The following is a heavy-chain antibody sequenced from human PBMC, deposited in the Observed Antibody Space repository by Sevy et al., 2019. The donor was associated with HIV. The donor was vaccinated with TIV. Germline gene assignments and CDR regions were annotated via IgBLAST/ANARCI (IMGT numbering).Heavy chain of an antibody. V-gene: IGHV3-7*03. D-gene: IGHD3-22*01. CDR1: EFTFSYYW. CDR2: IKQDGSEK. J-gene: IGHJ6*02. CDR3: GSGKFYSSSPAGMDV. Sequence: GGSLRLSCAASEFTFSYYWMSWVRQAPGKGLEWVANIKQDGSEKYYVDSVKGRFTISRDNAKNSLYLQMNSLRAEDTAMFYWGSGKFYSSSPAGMDVWGQGTTVTVSS.